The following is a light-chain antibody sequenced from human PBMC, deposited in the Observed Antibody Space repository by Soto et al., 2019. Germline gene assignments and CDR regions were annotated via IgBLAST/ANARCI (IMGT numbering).Light chain of an antibody. CDR2: DVS. Sequence: QSVLTQPASVSGSPGQSITISCTGTSSDIGAFNYVSWYQQHPGKAPKLMIYDVSNRPSGVSNRFSGSKSGNTASLTISGLQAEDEADYFCSSYTSSTTLYVSGTGTKVTVL. J-gene: IGLJ1*01. CDR1: SSDIGAFNY. V-gene: IGLV2-14*03. CDR3: SSYTSSTTLYV.